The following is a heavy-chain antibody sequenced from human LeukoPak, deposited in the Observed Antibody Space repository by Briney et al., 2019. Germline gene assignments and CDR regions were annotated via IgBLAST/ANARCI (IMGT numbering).Heavy chain of an antibody. D-gene: IGHD6-19*01. CDR1: GASVSSSH. J-gene: IGHJ4*02. V-gene: IGHV4-59*02. CDR3: ARDSYSSGWSPGDFDY. Sequence: SETLSLTCTVSGASVSSSHWNWVRQPPGKGLEWIGNVDYNGGTNYNPSLQSRVTISVDKSKNQLSLKLSSVTAADTAVYYCARDSYSSGWSPGDFDYWGQGTLVTVSS. CDR2: VDYNGGT.